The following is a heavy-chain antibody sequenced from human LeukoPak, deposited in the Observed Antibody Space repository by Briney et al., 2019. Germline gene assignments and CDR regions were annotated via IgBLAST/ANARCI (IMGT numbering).Heavy chain of an antibody. CDR3: AKDFIAAAGTGAWGAFDI. J-gene: IGHJ3*02. D-gene: IGHD6-13*01. Sequence: GRSLRLSCAASGFTFDDYAMHWVRQAPGKGLEWVSGISWNSGSIGYADSVKGRFTISRDNAKNSLYLQMNSLGAEDTALYYCAKDFIAAAGTGAWGAFDIWGQGTMVTVSS. V-gene: IGHV3-9*01. CDR1: GFTFDDYA. CDR2: ISWNSGSI.